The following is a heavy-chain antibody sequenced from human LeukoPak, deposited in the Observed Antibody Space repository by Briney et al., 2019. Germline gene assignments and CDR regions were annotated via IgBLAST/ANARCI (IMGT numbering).Heavy chain of an antibody. Sequence: GGSLRLSCAASGFTFNSYAMSWVRQAPGKGLEWVSAISGSGGSTYYADSVKGRFTISRDNSKNTLYLQMNSLRAEDTAVYYCAKALRFLEWLFGYWGQGTLVTVSS. J-gene: IGHJ4*02. V-gene: IGHV3-23*01. CDR3: AKALRFLEWLFGY. D-gene: IGHD3-3*01. CDR1: GFTFNSYA. CDR2: ISGSGGST.